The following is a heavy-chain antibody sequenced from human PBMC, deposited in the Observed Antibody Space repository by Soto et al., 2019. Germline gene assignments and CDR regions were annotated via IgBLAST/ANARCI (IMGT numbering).Heavy chain of an antibody. D-gene: IGHD2-8*02. V-gene: IGHV3-49*03. CDR2: IRNKAYGGTT. CDR3: ARMGRGYCTGNNCPRPYY. J-gene: IGHJ4*02. CDR1: GFIFGDYA. Sequence: PGGSLRLSCTASGFIFGDYAMSWFRQAPGKGLEWIGFIRNKAYGGTTEYAASVKGRFTISWDDSKSIAYVQMNSLKTEDTAVYYCARMGRGYCTGNNCPRPYYWGQGTLVTVSS.